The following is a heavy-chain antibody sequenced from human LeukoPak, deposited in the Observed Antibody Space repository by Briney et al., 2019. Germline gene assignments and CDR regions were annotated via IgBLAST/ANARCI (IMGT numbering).Heavy chain of an antibody. D-gene: IGHD3-16*02. CDR2: ISGSGGST. J-gene: IGHJ5*02. V-gene: IGHV3-23*01. CDR1: GFTFSSYA. Sequence: PGGSLRLSCAASGFTFSSYAMSWVRQAPGKGLEWVSAISGSGGSTYYADSVKGRFTISRDNSKNTLYLQMNSLRAEDTAVYYCAKKRRDYDYVWGSYRYTEDWFDPWGQGTLVTVSS. CDR3: AKKRRDYDYVWGSYRYTEDWFDP.